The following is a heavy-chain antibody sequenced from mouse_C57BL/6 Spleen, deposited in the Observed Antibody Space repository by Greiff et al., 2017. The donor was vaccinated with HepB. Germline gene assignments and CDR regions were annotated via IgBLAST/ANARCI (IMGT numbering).Heavy chain of an antibody. CDR2: IDPENGDT. CDR3: TTLLSSYAMDY. J-gene: IGHJ4*01. Sequence: VQLQQSGAELVRPGASVKLSCTASGFNIKDDYMHWVKQRPEQGLEWIGWIDPENGDTEYASKFQGKATITADTSSNTAYLQLSSLTSEDTAVYYCTTLLSSYAMDYWGQGTSVTVSS. V-gene: IGHV14-4*01. D-gene: IGHD2-10*01. CDR1: GFNIKDDY.